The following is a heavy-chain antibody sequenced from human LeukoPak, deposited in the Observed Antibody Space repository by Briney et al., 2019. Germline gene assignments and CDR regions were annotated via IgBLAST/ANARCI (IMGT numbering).Heavy chain of an antibody. CDR2: IYPGGFDI. CDR1: GYSFTSFR. CDR3: ARQHYSSTLYGPFGV. D-gene: IGHD6-13*01. V-gene: IGHV5-51*01. J-gene: IGHJ4*02. Sequence: GESLKISCKGSGYSFTSFRIGWVRQMSEKGLEWMGIIYPGGFDIKYSPSFQGQVTISVDKSISTVYLQWSSLKASDTAMYYCARQHYSSTLYGPFGVWGQGTLVAVSS.